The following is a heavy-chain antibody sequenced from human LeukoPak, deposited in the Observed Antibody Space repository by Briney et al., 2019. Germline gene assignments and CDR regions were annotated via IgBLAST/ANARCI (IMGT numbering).Heavy chain of an antibody. V-gene: IGHV3-7*01. Sequence: GGSLRLSCAASGFSFTTYWMGWVRQAPGKGLEWVANINQDESSQYYVDAVRGRFTISRDNAKNSLNLQMNSLRGEDTAVYYCASPAYGSGTLGYDYWGQGTLVTVSS. CDR2: INQDESSQ. CDR3: ASPAYGSGTLGYDY. J-gene: IGHJ4*02. CDR1: GFSFTTYW. D-gene: IGHD3-10*01.